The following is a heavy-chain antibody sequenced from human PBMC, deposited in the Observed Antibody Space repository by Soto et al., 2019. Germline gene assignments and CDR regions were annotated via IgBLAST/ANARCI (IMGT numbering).Heavy chain of an antibody. Sequence: QVQLVQSGAEVKKSGSSVKVSCKASGGTFSTYTLTWVRQAPGQGLQWMGGIIPIFGTANYPQKFQGRVTITADESTSTAYMALSSLRSEDTAIYDCARSLDSSGYWNNYFDPWGQGTLVTVSS. CDR3: ARSLDSSGYWNNYFDP. CDR1: GGTFSTYT. D-gene: IGHD3-22*01. J-gene: IGHJ5*02. V-gene: IGHV1-69*01. CDR2: IIPIFGTA.